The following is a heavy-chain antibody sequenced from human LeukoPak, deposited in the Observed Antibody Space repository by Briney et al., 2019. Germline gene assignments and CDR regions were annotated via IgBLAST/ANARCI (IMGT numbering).Heavy chain of an antibody. V-gene: IGHV1-2*02. D-gene: IGHD1-26*01. CDR1: GHTFTGYH. J-gene: IGHJ4*02. Sequence: ASVKVSCKASGHTFTGYHLHWVRQAPGQGLECMGWIKPYTGSTSYAQKFQGRVTMTRDTSISTAYMDVTTLRSDDTAVYYCATMGAKTFDHWGQGTLVTVSS. CDR2: IKPYTGST. CDR3: ATMGAKTFDH.